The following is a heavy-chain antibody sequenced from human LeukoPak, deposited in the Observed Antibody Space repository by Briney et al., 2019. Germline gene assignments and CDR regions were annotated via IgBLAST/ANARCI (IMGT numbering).Heavy chain of an antibody. CDR1: GGTFSSYA. CDR3: ASSWRNAFDI. Sequence: SVKVSCKASGGTFSSYAISWVRQAPGQGLEWMGRIIPILGIANYAQKFQGRVTITADKSTSTAYMELSSLRSEDTAVYYCASSWRNAFDIWAKGQWSPSLQ. CDR2: IIPILGIA. D-gene: IGHD2-15*01. J-gene: IGHJ3*02. V-gene: IGHV1-69*04.